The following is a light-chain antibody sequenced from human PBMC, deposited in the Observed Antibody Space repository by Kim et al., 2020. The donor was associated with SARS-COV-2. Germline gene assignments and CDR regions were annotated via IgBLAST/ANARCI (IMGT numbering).Light chain of an antibody. Sequence: SYELTQPLSVSVALGQTARITCGGNNIGSKIVHWYQQKPGQAPVLVIYRDTNRPSGIPVRFSGSNSGNTATLTISRAQAGDEADYFCQVWDSSTAVFGGGTQLTVL. CDR1: NIGSKI. J-gene: IGLJ3*02. CDR3: QVWDSSTAV. CDR2: RDT. V-gene: IGLV3-9*01.